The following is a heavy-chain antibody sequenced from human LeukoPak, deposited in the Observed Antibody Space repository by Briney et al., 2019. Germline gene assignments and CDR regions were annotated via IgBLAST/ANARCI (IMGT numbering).Heavy chain of an antibody. J-gene: IGHJ4*02. CDR3: ARGEKSYAY. Sequence: ASVKVSCKTSGYIFRNYAISWVRQAPGQGPEWVGWINPFNADAKYAQKFQGRVTMTTDTSTSTAYLELRSLRYDDTAVYYCARGEKSYAYWGQGTLVTVSS. CDR2: INPFNADA. CDR1: GYIFRNYA. V-gene: IGHV1-18*01. D-gene: IGHD2-2*01.